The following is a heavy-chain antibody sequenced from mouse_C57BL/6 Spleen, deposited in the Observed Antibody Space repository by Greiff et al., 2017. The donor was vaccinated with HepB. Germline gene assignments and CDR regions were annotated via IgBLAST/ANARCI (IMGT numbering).Heavy chain of an antibody. J-gene: IGHJ2*01. CDR3: ARLPDYGSSLFDY. Sequence: VQLQQSGAELVRPGASVKLSCKASGYTFTDYYINWVKQRPGQGLEWIARIYPGSGNTYYNEKFKGKATLTAEKSSSTAYMQLSSLTSEDSAVYFCARLPDYGSSLFDYWGQGTTLTVSS. V-gene: IGHV1-76*01. D-gene: IGHD1-1*01. CDR1: GYTFTDYY. CDR2: IYPGSGNT.